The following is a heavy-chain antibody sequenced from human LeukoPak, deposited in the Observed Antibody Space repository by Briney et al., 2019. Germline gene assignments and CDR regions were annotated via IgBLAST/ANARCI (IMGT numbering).Heavy chain of an antibody. CDR1: GGSISSYY. CDR3: ARLGDFWSGYYNN. D-gene: IGHD3-3*01. V-gene: IGHV4-59*08. J-gene: IGHJ4*02. Sequence: KPSETLSLTCTVSGGSISSYYWGWIRQPPGKGLEWIGYIYSSGSTNYNPSLKSRVTISVDTSKNHFSLKLSSVTAADTAVYYCARLGDFWSGYYNNWGQGTLVTVSS. CDR2: IYSSGST.